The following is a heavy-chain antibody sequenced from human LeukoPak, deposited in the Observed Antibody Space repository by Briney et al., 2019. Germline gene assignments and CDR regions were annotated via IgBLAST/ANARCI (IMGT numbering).Heavy chain of an antibody. CDR3: ARDGTPHYTTGWVFFDY. CDR2: IGGSGSAI. CDR1: GFTFSDYE. V-gene: IGHV3-48*03. J-gene: IGHJ4*02. Sequence: GGSLRLSCAASGFTFSDYEMNWVRQAPGKGLEWLSYIGGSGSAIHYADSVKGRFTISRDNAENSLYLQMNSLKAEDTAVYYCARDGTPHYTTGWVFFDYWGQGTLVTVSS. D-gene: IGHD6-25*01.